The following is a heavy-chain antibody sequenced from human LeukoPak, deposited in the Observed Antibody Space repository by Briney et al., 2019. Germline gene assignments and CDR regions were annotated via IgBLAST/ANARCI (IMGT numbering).Heavy chain of an antibody. Sequence: SVKVSCKASGYTFTSYGISWVRQAPGQGLEWMGGIIPIFGTANYAQKFQGRVTITTDESTSTAYMELSSLRSEDTAVYYCARGYYDSSGYDPLGYWGQGTLVTVSS. CDR3: ARGYYDSSGYDPLGY. J-gene: IGHJ4*02. CDR2: IIPIFGTA. V-gene: IGHV1-69*05. D-gene: IGHD3-22*01. CDR1: GYTFTSYG.